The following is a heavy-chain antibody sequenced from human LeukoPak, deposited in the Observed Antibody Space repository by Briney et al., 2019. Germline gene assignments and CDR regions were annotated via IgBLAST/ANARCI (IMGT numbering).Heavy chain of an antibody. D-gene: IGHD3-16*01. V-gene: IGHV4-59*01. CDR3: ARDYDSSLDY. Sequence: PSETLSLTCTVSGGSISSYYWSWIRQPPGKGLEWIGYIYYSGSTSYNPSLKSRVTISVDTSKNQFSLKLSSVTAADTAVYYCARDYDSSLDYWGQGTLVTVSS. CDR2: IYYSGST. CDR1: GGSISSYY. J-gene: IGHJ4*02.